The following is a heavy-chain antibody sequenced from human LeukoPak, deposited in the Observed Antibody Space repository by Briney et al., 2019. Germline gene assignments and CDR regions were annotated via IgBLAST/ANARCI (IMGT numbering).Heavy chain of an antibody. D-gene: IGHD6-13*01. CDR1: GYTFTGYY. J-gene: IGHJ6*02. V-gene: IGHV1-2*02. Sequence: SVKVSCKASGYTFTGYYMHWVRQAPGQGLEWMGWINPNSGGTNYAQKFQGRVTMTRDTSISTAYMELSRLRSDDTAVYYCARDRIAAAAEYGMDVWGQGTTVTVSS. CDR2: INPNSGGT. CDR3: ARDRIAAAAEYGMDV.